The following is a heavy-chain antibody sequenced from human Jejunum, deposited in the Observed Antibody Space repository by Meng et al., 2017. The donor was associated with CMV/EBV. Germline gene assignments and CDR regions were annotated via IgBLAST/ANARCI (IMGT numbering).Heavy chain of an antibody. CDR2: ISHDGSKT. V-gene: IGHV3-30*10. J-gene: IGHJ4*02. D-gene: IGHD2-2*01. CDR3: AAEYQLMNAPYYEY. Sequence: SGFIFSSYWLSWVRQAPGKGLEWVATISHDGSKTYYRESVRGRFAILRDNSKNTLALQLNSLRADDTAVYYCAAEYQLMNAPYYEYWGQGTLVTVSS. CDR1: GFIFSSYW.